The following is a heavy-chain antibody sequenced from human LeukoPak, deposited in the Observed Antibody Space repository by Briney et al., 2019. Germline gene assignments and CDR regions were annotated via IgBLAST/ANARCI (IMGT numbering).Heavy chain of an antibody. D-gene: IGHD3-22*01. CDR2: INHSGST. CDR1: GGSFSGYY. V-gene: IGHV4-34*01. Sequence: PSETLSLTCAVYGGSFSGYYWSWIRQPPGKGLEWIGEINHSGSTNYNPSLKSRVTISVDTSKNQFSLKLSSVTAADTAVYYCASPDSSGYYDHWGQGTLVTVSS. CDR3: ASPDSSGYYDH. J-gene: IGHJ4*02.